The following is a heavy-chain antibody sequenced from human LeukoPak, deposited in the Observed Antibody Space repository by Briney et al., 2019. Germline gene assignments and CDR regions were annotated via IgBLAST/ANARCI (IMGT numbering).Heavy chain of an antibody. CDR1: GGSISSSSYY. Sequence: PSETLSLTCTVSGGSISSSSYYWGWIRQPPGKGLEWIGSIYYSGSTYYNPSLKSRVTISVDTSKNQFSLKLSSVTAADTAVYYCARFLFPEGRVVVDRAAWEYWGQGTLVTVSS. CDR2: IYYSGST. V-gene: IGHV4-39*07. J-gene: IGHJ4*02. CDR3: ARFLFPEGRVVVDRAAWEY. D-gene: IGHD3-22*01.